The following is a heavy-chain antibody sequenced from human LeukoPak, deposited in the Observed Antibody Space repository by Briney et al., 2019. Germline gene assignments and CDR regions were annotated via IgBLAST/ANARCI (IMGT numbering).Heavy chain of an antibody. CDR1: GYTFTSYY. J-gene: IGHJ6*02. D-gene: IGHD3-10*01. CDR2: INPSGGST. V-gene: IGHV1-46*01. CDR3: ARDQTGYYGMDV. Sequence: ASVKVSCKASGYTFTSYYMHWVRQAPEQGLEWMGIINPSGGSTSYAQKFQGRVTMTRDTSTSTVYMELSSLRSEDTAVYYCARDQTGYYGMDVWGQGTTVTVSS.